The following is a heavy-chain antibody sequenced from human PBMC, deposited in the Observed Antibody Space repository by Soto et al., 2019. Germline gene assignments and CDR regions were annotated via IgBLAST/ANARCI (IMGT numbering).Heavy chain of an antibody. Sequence: EVQLVESGGGLVQPGGSLRLSCAVSGITFRSYWMHWIRQAPGQGLVWVSHINSAASVINYADSVKGRFTISRDTARNTLYLQMNSLRVADTAIYYCASDAAAGLKFWGQGTLVTVSS. CDR2: INSAASVI. CDR3: ASDAAAGLKF. J-gene: IGHJ4*02. V-gene: IGHV3-74*01. CDR1: GITFRSYW. D-gene: IGHD6-13*01.